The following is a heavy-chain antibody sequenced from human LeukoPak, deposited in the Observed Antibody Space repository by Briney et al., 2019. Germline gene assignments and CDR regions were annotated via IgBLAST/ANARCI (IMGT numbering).Heavy chain of an antibody. CDR1: GFTFTSYW. CDR2: IKQDGSEK. J-gene: IGHJ5*02. CDR3: ARGFRDFWSGSKLAP. V-gene: IGHV3-7*01. Sequence: GGSLRLSCAASGFTFTSYWMSWVRQAPGRGLEWVANIKQDGSEKCYVDSVKGRFTISRDNAENSLYLQMNSLRAEDTAVYYCARGFRDFWSGSKLAPWGQGTLVTVSS. D-gene: IGHD3-3*01.